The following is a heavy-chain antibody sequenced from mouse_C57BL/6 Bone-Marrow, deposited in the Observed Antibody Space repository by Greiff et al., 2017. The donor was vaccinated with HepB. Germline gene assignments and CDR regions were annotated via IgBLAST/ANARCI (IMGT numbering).Heavy chain of an antibody. V-gene: IGHV5-9-1*02. CDR2: ISSGGDYI. CDR1: GFTFSSYA. CDR3: TRDRPYYSGSSWYFDV. D-gene: IGHD1-1*01. Sequence: EVKLVESGEGLVKPGGSLKLSCAASGFTFSSYAMSWVRQTPEKRLEWVAYISSGGDYIYYADTVKGRFTISSDNARNTLYLQMSSLKSEDTAMYYCTRDRPYYSGSSWYFDVWGKGTTVTVSS. J-gene: IGHJ1*03.